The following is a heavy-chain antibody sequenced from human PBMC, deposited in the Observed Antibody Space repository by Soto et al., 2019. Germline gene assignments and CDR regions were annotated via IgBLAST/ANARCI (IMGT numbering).Heavy chain of an antibody. CDR2: ISVSSDNI. V-gene: IGHV3-11*06. CDR3: VRDSARIVVVPRVDGDNWLDP. J-gene: IGHJ5*02. Sequence: GGALRLCCAASVFTFSDYFMSWIRQAPGKGLELVSFISVSSDNIKYADSVKGRFTISRDNAKNSLYLQMNSLRAEDTAVYYCVRDSARIVVVPRVDGDNWLDPWGQGTLVTVSS. D-gene: IGHD2-2*01. CDR1: VFTFSDYF.